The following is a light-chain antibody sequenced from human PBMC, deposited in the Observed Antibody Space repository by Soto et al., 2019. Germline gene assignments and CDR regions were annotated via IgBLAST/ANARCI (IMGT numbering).Light chain of an antibody. CDR3: QQYNNWPLT. J-gene: IGKJ1*01. CDR1: QSVSSY. V-gene: IGKV3-15*01. CDR2: GAS. Sequence: VMTLTTATLSVSRGEGATLSCRASQSVSSYLAWYQQKPGQAPRLLIYGASTRATGIPARFSGSGSGTEFTLTISSLQSEESVVYCCQQYNNWPLTFCQGTKVDIK.